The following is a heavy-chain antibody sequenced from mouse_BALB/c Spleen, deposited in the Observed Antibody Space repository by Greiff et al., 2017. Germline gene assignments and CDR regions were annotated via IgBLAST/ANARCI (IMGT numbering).Heavy chain of an antibody. CDR1: GFTFSSYG. Sequence: EVQGVESGGGLVQPGGSLKLSCAASGFTFSSYGMSWVRQTPDKRLELVATINSNGGSTYYPDSVKGRFTISRDNAKNTLYLQMSSLKSEDTAMYYCARDRAYYRYDDAMDYWGQGTSVTVSS. CDR3: ARDRAYYRYDDAMDY. J-gene: IGHJ4*01. V-gene: IGHV5-6-3*01. CDR2: INSNGGST. D-gene: IGHD2-14*01.